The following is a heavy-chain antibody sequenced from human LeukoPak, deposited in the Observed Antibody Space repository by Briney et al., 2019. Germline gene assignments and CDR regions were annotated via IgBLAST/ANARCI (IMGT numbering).Heavy chain of an antibody. CDR3: ARTPWTWIQLWFGAFDI. CDR2: INHSGST. V-gene: IGHV4-39*07. J-gene: IGHJ3*02. Sequence: EPSETLSLTCTVSGGSISSSSYYWGWIRQPPGKGLEWIGEINHSGSTNYNPSLKSRVTISVATSKNQFSLKLSSVTAADTAVYYCARTPWTWIQLWFGAFDIWGQGTMVTVSS. CDR1: GGSISSSSYY. D-gene: IGHD5-18*01.